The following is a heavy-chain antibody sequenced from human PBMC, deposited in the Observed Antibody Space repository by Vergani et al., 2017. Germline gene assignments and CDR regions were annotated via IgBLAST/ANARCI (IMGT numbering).Heavy chain of an antibody. CDR1: DGSFTDYY. Sequence: QVQPQQWGAGLLKPSETLSLTCDVYDGSFTDYYWSWIRQPPGKGLEWIGEIHHSGRTNNNPSLNSRVTISVDTSKKQFSLKLSSVTAADTAVYFCARGTSRGILTGYWRGMDVWGQGTTVTVSS. D-gene: IGHD3-9*01. J-gene: IGHJ6*02. V-gene: IGHV4-34*01. CDR3: ARGTSRGILTGYWRGMDV. CDR2: IHHSGRT.